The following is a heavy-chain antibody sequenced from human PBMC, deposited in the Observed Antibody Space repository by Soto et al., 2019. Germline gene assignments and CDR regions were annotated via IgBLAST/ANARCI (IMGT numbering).Heavy chain of an antibody. CDR3: AHRRGPSSDWFISYFDF. CDR2: IYWDDDK. J-gene: IGHJ4*02. Sequence: TLSLTCTVSGGSISSYYWSWIRQPPGKALEWLALIYWDDDKRYSPSLKIRLSITKDTSKNQVVLTMTNMDPVDTATYYCAHRRGPSSDWFISYFDFWGQGALVTVSS. CDR1: GGSISSYYW. V-gene: IGHV2-5*08. D-gene: IGHD6-19*01.